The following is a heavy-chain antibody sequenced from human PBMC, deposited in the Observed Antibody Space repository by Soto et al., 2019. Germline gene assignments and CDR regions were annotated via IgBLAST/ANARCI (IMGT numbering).Heavy chain of an antibody. CDR1: GFSFSSYG. Sequence: QVQLVESGGGVVQPGRSLRLSCAASGFSFSSYGMHWVRQAPGKGLEWVAVIWYDGSNKYYADSVKGRLTISRDNSKNTLYLQMNSLRAEDTAVYYCARGGYSVDYGMDVWGQGTTVTVP. V-gene: IGHV3-33*01. D-gene: IGHD2-15*01. J-gene: IGHJ6*02. CDR2: IWYDGSNK. CDR3: ARGGYSVDYGMDV.